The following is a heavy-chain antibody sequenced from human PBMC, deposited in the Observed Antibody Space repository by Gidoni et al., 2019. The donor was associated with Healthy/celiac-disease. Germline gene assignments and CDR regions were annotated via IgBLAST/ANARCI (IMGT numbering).Heavy chain of an antibody. CDR1: GFTFSGSA. CDR3: TTAMVTYYYYYYMDV. Sequence: EVQLVESGGGLVQPGGSLKLSCAASGFTFSGSAMHWVRQASGKGLEWVGRIRSKANSYATAYAASVKGRFTISRDDSKNTAYLQMNSLKTEDTAVYYCTTAMVTYYYYYYMDVWGKGTTVTVSS. D-gene: IGHD5-18*01. V-gene: IGHV3-73*01. CDR2: IRSKANSYAT. J-gene: IGHJ6*03.